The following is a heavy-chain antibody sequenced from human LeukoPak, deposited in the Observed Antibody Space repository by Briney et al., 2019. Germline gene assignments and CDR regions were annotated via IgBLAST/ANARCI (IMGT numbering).Heavy chain of an antibody. J-gene: IGHJ4*02. CDR3: AIVATIIDY. D-gene: IGHD5-12*01. Sequence: PSETLSLTCTVSGGSISSSSYYWGWIRQPPGKGLEWIGSIYYSGSTYYNPSLKSRVTISVDTSKNQFSLKLSSVTAADTAVYYCAIVATIIDYWGQGTLVTVSS. V-gene: IGHV4-39*07. CDR2: IYYSGST. CDR1: GGSISSSSYY.